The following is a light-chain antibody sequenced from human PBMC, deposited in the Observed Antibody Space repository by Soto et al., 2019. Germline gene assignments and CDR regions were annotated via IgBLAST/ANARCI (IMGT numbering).Light chain of an antibody. CDR1: SSDVGRYDY. V-gene: IGLV2-11*01. J-gene: IGLJ1*01. CDR2: DVT. Sequence: QSVLTQPRSVSASPGQSVTIPCTGTSSDVGRYDYVSWYQQHPGKAPKLIVYDVTERPSGVPDRFSGSKSGNTASLTISGLQAEDEADYSCCSFAGSYSYVFGTGTKGTVL. CDR3: CSFAGSYSYV.